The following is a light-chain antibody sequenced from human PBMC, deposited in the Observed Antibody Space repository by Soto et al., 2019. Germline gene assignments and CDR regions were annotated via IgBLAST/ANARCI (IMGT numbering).Light chain of an antibody. Sequence: EIVLTQSPGTLSLSPGERATLSCRASQRVTSSYLAWYQQKPGQPPRLLIYGASSRATGIPDRFSGSGSGTDFTLTISRLEPEDFAVYYCQQYGTSLSWTFGQGTKVEIK. CDR1: QRVTSSY. J-gene: IGKJ1*01. CDR3: QQYGTSLSWT. V-gene: IGKV3-20*01. CDR2: GAS.